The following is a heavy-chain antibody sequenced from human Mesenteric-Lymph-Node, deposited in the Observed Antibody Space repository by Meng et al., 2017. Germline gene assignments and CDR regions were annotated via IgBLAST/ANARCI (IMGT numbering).Heavy chain of an antibody. CDR2: TNAGNGNT. CDR3: ARCIAVAGNWFDP. CDR1: GYTLTTYA. Sequence: QVHLVQSGAEGRKPGASVKVSCKASGYTLTTYAIHWVRQAPGQRLEWMGWTNAGNGNTRYSQKFQGRVSITRDTSASTAYMELSSLRSEDTAVYYCARCIAVAGNWFDPWGQGTLVTVSS. J-gene: IGHJ5*02. V-gene: IGHV1-3*01. D-gene: IGHD6-19*01.